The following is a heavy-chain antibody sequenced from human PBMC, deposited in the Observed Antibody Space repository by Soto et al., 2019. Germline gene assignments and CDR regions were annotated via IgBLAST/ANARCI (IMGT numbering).Heavy chain of an antibody. CDR2: IYYSGST. D-gene: IGHD6-6*01. Sequence: SETLSLTCTVAGGSVSSGSYYWSWIRQPPGKGLEWIGYIYYSGSTNYNPSLKSRVTISVDTSKNQFSLKLSSVTAADTAVYYCATIAARPRGGYYYYYGMDVWGQGTTVTVSS. CDR1: GGSVSSGSYY. J-gene: IGHJ6*02. V-gene: IGHV4-61*01. CDR3: ATIAARPRGGYYYYYGMDV.